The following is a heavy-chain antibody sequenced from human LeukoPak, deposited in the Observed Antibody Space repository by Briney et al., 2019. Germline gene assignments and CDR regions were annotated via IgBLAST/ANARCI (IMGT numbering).Heavy chain of an antibody. V-gene: IGHV1-24*01. CDR3: AKRPGTFDAFDV. J-gene: IGHJ3*01. CDR2: FDPEDGET. D-gene: IGHD1-1*01. Sequence: ASVKVSCKVSGYTLTELSMHWVRQAPGKGLEWMGGFDPEDGETIYAQKFQGRVTMTEDTSTDTAYMELSSLRSEDTAVYYCAKRPGTFDAFDVWGQGTLVTVSS. CDR1: GYTLTELS.